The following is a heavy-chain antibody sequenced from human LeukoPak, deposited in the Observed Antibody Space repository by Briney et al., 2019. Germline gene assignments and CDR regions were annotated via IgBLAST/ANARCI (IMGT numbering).Heavy chain of an antibody. CDR1: GITLSNYG. D-gene: IGHD3-22*01. V-gene: IGHV3-23*01. CDR3: AKVGIRISLIVVVITTADDWYFDL. CDR2: ISGSGGST. Sequence: GGSLRLSCAVSGITLSNYGMTWVRQAPGKGLEWVSGISGSGGSTYYADSVKGRLTISRDNSKNTLYLQMDSLRAEDTAVYYCAKVGIRISLIVVVITTADDWYFDLWGRGTLVTVSS. J-gene: IGHJ2*01.